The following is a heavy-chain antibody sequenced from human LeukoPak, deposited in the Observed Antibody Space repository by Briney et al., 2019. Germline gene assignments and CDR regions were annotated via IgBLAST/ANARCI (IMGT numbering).Heavy chain of an antibody. CDR3: AKDGAWLRFDD. CDR1: EFHFSTHG. D-gene: IGHD5-12*01. CDR2: ISPGGGPT. Sequence: GGTLRLSCAASEFHFSTHGMNWVRQAPGKGLEWVSGISPGGGPTYYADSVKGRFSISRDDLKNTLYLQMTNLRAEDTAVYYCAKDGAWLRFDDWGQGILVTVSS. V-gene: IGHV3-23*01. J-gene: IGHJ4*02.